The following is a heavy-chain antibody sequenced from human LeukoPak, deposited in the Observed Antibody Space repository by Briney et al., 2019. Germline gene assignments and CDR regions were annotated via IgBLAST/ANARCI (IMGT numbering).Heavy chain of an antibody. CDR1: GGSFSGYY. V-gene: IGHV4-34*01. D-gene: IGHD6-19*01. CDR3: ARYSSGWIDAFDI. Sequence: SETLSLTCAVYGGSFSGYYWSWIRQPPGKGLEWIGEINHSGSTNYNPSLKNRVTISVHTSKNQFSLNLSSVTAADAAVYYCARYSSGWIDAFDIWGRGTMVTVSS. CDR2: INHSGST. J-gene: IGHJ3*02.